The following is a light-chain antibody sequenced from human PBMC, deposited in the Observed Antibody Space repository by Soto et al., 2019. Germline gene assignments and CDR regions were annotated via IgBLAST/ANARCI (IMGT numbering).Light chain of an antibody. CDR1: QGISSY. CDR3: NQNNGYPPP. CDR2: AAS. J-gene: IGKJ4*01. V-gene: IGKV1-8*01. Sequence: AIRMTQSPSSFSASTGDRVTITCRASQGISSYLAWYQQKPGKAPKLLIYAASTLQSGVPSRFSGSGSGTDFTFTTACRRLEDFATNSGNQNNGYPPPSGGGTRWEF.